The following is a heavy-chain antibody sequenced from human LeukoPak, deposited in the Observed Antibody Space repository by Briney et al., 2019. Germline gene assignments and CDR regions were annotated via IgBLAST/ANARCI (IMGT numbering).Heavy chain of an antibody. CDR2: ISTTSDIR. D-gene: IGHD3-22*01. J-gene: IGHJ2*01. CDR3: ARVKGSSGYYYPPRYWYFDL. CDR1: GFDFSTYA. Sequence: GGTLRLSCAASGFDFSTYAMAWVRQAPGKGLEWVSSISTTSDIRYFADSVRGRFTISRDNFKNTLYLEMNSMRVEDTAVYYCARVKGSSGYYYPPRYWYFDLWGRGTLVTVSS. V-gene: IGHV3-23*01.